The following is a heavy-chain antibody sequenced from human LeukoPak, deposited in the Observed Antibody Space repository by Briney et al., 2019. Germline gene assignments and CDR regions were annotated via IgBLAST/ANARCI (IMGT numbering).Heavy chain of an antibody. CDR2: IYYSGST. V-gene: IGHV4-59*01. CDR3: ARGVRSTSWGYYYGTDV. CDR1: GGSISSYY. Sequence: SETLSLTCTDSGGSISSYYWSWIRQPPGKGLEWIGYIYYSGSTNYNPSLKSRVTISVDTSKNQFSLKLSSVTAADTAVYYCARGVRSTSWGYYYGTDVWGKGTTVTVSS. J-gene: IGHJ6*04. D-gene: IGHD2-2*01.